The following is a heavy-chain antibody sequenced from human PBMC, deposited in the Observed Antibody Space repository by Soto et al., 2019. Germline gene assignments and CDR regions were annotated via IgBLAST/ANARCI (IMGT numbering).Heavy chain of an antibody. Sequence: EVQLVQSGAEVKKPGESLRISCKGSGYSFTSYWISWVRQMPGKGLEWMGRIDPSDSYTNYSPSFQGHVTISADKSISTAYLQWSSLKASDTAMYYCARVYDNWNDGNYYYYYGMDVWGQGTTVTVSS. J-gene: IGHJ6*02. CDR2: IDPSDSYT. V-gene: IGHV5-10-1*03. CDR3: ARVYDNWNDGNYYYYYGMDV. D-gene: IGHD1-1*01. CDR1: GYSFTSYW.